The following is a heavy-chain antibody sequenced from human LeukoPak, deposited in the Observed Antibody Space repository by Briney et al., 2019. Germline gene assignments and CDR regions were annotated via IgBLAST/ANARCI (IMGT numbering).Heavy chain of an antibody. V-gene: IGHV1-69*13. J-gene: IGHJ4*02. Sequence: ASVKVSCKASGYTFTGHYMHWVRQAPGQGLEWMGGIIPIFGTANYAQKFQGRVTITADESTSTAYMELSSLRSEDTAVYYCARSGGYIPYFDYWGQGTLVTVSS. D-gene: IGHD5-12*01. CDR2: IIPIFGTA. CDR3: ARSGGYIPYFDY. CDR1: GYTFTGHY.